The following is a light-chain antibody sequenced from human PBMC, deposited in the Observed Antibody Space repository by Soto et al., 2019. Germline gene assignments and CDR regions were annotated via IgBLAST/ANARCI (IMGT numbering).Light chain of an antibody. CDR1: SSDVGGYNY. V-gene: IGLV2-8*01. CDR3: SSYAGSNNLL. CDR2: EVS. J-gene: IGLJ2*01. Sequence: QSAPTQPPSASGSPGHSVTISCTGTSSDVGGYNYVSWYQQHPGKAPQLMIYEVSRRPSGVPDRFSGSKSGNTASLTVSGLQAEDEADYYCSSYAGSNNLLFGGGTKLTVL.